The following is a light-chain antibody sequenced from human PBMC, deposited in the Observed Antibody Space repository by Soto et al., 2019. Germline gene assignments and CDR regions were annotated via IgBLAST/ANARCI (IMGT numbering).Light chain of an antibody. CDR1: SSDVAEYKY. CDR3: SAYTTSIALYV. CDR2: DVS. J-gene: IGLJ1*01. V-gene: IGLV2-14*03. Sequence: QSALTQPASVSGSPGQSITISCTETSSDVAEYKYVSWYQQHPGRAPKLIIYDVSNRPSGVSNRFSGSKSGSTASLTISGLQAEDKADYYCSAYTTSIALYVFGAGTKATVL.